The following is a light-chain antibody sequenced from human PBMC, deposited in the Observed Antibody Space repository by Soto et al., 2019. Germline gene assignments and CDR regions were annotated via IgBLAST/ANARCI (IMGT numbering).Light chain of an antibody. CDR2: GAF. V-gene: IGKV3-15*01. J-gene: IGKJ2*02. CDR1: QSIGNT. Sequence: EIVLTQSPATLSVSPGGRATLSCRASQSIGNTLAWYQQKPGQAPRLLIYGAFSRATGFPVRFRGSGSGSDFTLTISSLQSEDGALYYCQQYDKWPWTFGQGTKLEIK. CDR3: QQYDKWPWT.